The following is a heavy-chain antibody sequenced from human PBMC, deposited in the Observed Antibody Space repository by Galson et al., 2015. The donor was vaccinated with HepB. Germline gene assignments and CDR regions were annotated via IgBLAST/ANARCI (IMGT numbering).Heavy chain of an antibody. V-gene: IGHV3-23*01. CDR3: AKASTYYYDSSGHFFDY. CDR1: GFTFSSYA. Sequence: SLRLSCAASGFTFSSYAMSWVRQAPGKGLEWVSAISGSGGFTYYADSVKGRFTISRDNSKNTLYLQMNSLRAEDTAVYYCAKASTYYYDSSGHFFDYWGQGTLVIVSS. J-gene: IGHJ4*02. CDR2: ISGSGGFT. D-gene: IGHD3-22*01.